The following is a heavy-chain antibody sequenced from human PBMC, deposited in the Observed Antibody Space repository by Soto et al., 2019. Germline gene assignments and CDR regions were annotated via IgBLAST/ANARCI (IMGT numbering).Heavy chain of an antibody. Sequence: ASVKVSCKASGYTFTGYYMHWVRQAPGQGLEWMGWINPNSGGTNYAQKFQGRVTMTSDTSISTAYMELSRLTSDDTAVYYCARVSLAGATTADYWGQGTLVTVSS. CDR3: ARVSLAGATTADY. V-gene: IGHV1-2*02. CDR1: GYTFTGYY. J-gene: IGHJ4*02. D-gene: IGHD1-26*01. CDR2: INPNSGGT.